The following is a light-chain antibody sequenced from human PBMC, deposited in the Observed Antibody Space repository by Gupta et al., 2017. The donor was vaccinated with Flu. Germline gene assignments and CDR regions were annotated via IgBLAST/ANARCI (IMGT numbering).Light chain of an antibody. Sequence: QSALSQPHSLPASPGQSVPISCTGTGRDGGLYNLVSWYQQRPGKAPKVIIYDVYERPSGVPDRFSGSKSGNTASLTISGLQTADEADYYCCSYAGNFIWVFGTGTEVTVL. J-gene: IGLJ1*01. CDR2: DVY. CDR3: CSYAGNFIWV. CDR1: GRDGGLYNL. V-gene: IGLV2-11*01.